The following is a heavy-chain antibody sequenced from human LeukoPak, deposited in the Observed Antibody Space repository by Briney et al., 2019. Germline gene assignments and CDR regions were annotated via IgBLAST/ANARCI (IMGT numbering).Heavy chain of an antibody. CDR2: IYASGNT. CDR1: GGSISSYD. J-gene: IGHJ4*02. D-gene: IGHD6-13*01. Sequence: PSETLSLTCTVSGGSISSYDWSWVRQPAGKGLEWIGRIYASGNTNYNPSLKGRVTMTVDTSKNQFSLNLSSVTAADTAVYYCARGRGSSWYYFDSWGQGTLVTVSS. V-gene: IGHV4-4*07. CDR3: ARGRGSSWYYFDS.